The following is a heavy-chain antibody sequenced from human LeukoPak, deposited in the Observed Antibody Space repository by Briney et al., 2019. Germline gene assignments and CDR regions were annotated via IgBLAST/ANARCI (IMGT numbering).Heavy chain of an antibody. CDR2: ISDDGTFT. J-gene: IGHJ4*02. V-gene: IGHV3-30-3*01. D-gene: IGHD1-14*01. Sequence: PGGSLRLPCAASGFTFSRYAMHWVRQAPGKGLEWVAVISDDGTFTLYGDSVRGRFTISRDSSRNTLYLQMNSLRPEDTAVYYCTRDPYRDAPDYFDYWGQGTLVTVSS. CDR3: TRDPYRDAPDYFDY. CDR1: GFTFSRYA.